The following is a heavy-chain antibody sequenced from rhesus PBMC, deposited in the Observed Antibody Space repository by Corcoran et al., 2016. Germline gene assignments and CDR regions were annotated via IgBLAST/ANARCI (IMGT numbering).Heavy chain of an antibody. CDR3: ASSLGAY. CDR2: IYGRGGSN. D-gene: IGHD1-44*02. Sequence: QVQLQESGPGLVKPSETLSLTCAFSGGSISVYHYWSWIRQPPGKGLEWIGCIYGRGGSNYLNPSLKSRVPLSVDTSKKPFSLKLSSVTAANTAVYYCASSLGAYWGQGVLVTVSS. J-gene: IGHJ4*01. CDR1: GGSISVYHY. V-gene: IGHV4S14*01.